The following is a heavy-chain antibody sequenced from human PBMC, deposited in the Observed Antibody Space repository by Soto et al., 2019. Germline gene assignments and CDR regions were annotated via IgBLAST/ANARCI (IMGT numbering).Heavy chain of an antibody. CDR3: ARGNRSEYSSSSWFDP. V-gene: IGHV4-30-4*01. CDR1: GGSISSGDYY. J-gene: IGHJ5*02. D-gene: IGHD6-13*01. Sequence: SETLSLTCTVSGGSISSGDYYWSWIRQPPGKGLEWIGYIYYSGSTHYNPSLKSRVTISVDTSKNQFSLKLSSVTAADTAVYYCARGNRSEYSSSSWFDPWGQGTLVTVSS. CDR2: IYYSGST.